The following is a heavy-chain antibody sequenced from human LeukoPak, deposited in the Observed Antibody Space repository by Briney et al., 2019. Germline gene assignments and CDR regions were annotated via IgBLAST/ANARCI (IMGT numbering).Heavy chain of an antibody. CDR3: AREERIVVGIDY. J-gene: IGHJ4*02. Sequence: GGSLRLSCAASGFTFSSYGMHWVRQAPGKGLEWVAVIWYDGSNKYYADSVEGRFTISRDNSKNTLYLQMNSLRAEDTAVYYCAREERIVVGIDYWGQGTLVTVSS. CDR1: GFTFSSYG. D-gene: IGHD2-21*01. V-gene: IGHV3-33*01. CDR2: IWYDGSNK.